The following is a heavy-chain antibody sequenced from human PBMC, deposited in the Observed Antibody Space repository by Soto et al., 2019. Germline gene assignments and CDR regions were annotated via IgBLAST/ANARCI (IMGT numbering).Heavy chain of an antibody. D-gene: IGHD4-17*01. CDR3: ARLPRYGDPKAGI. V-gene: IGHV4-39*01. Sequence: QLQLQESGPGLVKPSETLSLTCTVSGGSISSSGYYWGWIRQPPGKGLEWIGSINYGGSPYYNPSLKSRVTLSADTSTTQFSLQLSSVTAADPAVYYCARLPRYGDPKAGIWGRGTLVTVSS. CDR1: GGSISSSGYY. CDR2: INYGGSP. J-gene: IGHJ4*02.